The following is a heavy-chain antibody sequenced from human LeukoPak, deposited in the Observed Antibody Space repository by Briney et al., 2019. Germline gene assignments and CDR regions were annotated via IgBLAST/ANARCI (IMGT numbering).Heavy chain of an antibody. Sequence: GGSLRLSCAASGFTFSSYGMHWVRQAPGKGLEWVAVISYDGSNKYYADSVKGRFTISRDNSKNTLYLQMNSLRAEDTAVYYCARDPYYDSSGYYPGYLVDYYYYYGMDVWGQGTTVTVSS. J-gene: IGHJ6*02. CDR1: GFTFSSYG. CDR3: ARDPYYDSSGYYPGYLVDYYYYYGMDV. V-gene: IGHV3-30*03. D-gene: IGHD3-22*01. CDR2: ISYDGSNK.